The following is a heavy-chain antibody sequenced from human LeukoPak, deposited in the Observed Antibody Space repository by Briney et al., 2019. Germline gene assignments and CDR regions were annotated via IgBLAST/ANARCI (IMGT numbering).Heavy chain of an antibody. CDR2: INHSGST. Sequence: SETLSLTCTVSGCSISSSRYYWSWIRQPPGKGLEWIGEINHSGSTNYNPSLRCRVTISVDTSKNQFSPKLSSVTAADTAVYCCARGRRQWLVRGSCGWFYPWGRGTHVGVSS. CDR3: ARGRRQWLVRGSCGWFYP. CDR1: GCSISSSRYY. V-gene: IGHV4-39*07. D-gene: IGHD6-19*01. J-gene: IGHJ5*02.